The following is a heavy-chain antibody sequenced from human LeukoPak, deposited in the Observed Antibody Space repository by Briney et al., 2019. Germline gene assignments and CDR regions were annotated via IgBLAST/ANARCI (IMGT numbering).Heavy chain of an antibody. Sequence: GGSLRLSCAASGFTFSSYGMHWVRQAPGKGLEWVAVIWYDGSNKYYADSVKGRFTISRDNSKNTLYLQMYSLRAEDTAVYYCARAPYSSSSEVLDYWGQGTLVTVSS. J-gene: IGHJ4*02. CDR3: ARAPYSSSSEVLDY. D-gene: IGHD6-6*01. V-gene: IGHV3-33*01. CDR2: IWYDGSNK. CDR1: GFTFSSYG.